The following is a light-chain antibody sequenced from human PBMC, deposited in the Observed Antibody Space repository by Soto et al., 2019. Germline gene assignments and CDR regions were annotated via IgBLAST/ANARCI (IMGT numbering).Light chain of an antibody. CDR3: QSYDSSLSRYV. Sequence: QSALTQPPSVSGAPGQRGTISFTGGGSNFGAGYDVHWYQQLPGTAPKLLIYTNTNRPSGVPDRFSGSKSGTSASLAITGLQAEDEADYHCQSYDSSLSRYVFGAGTKVTVL. J-gene: IGLJ1*01. CDR1: GSNFGAGYD. V-gene: IGLV1-40*01. CDR2: TNT.